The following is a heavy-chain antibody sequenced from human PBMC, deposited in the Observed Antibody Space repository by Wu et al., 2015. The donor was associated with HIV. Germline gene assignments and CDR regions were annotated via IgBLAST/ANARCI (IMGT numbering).Heavy chain of an antibody. V-gene: IGHV1-18*01. J-gene: IGHJ6*04. CDR1: SAAFSTYG. D-gene: IGHD3-10*01. Sequence: QVHVVQSGAEVKKPGDSVKVSCKASSAAFSTYGIAWVRQAPGQGLEFLGWISTLKGHTYFEQKFRGRVTMTTDTPSNIVYLELRSLRSDDTALFYCARDTRLSGTKSTYSPLDVWGKGTTIIVSS. CDR3: ARDTRLSGTKSTYSPLDV. CDR2: ISTLKGHT.